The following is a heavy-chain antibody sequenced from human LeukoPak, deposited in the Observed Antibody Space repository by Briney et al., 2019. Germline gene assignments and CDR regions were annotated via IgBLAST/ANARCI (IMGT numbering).Heavy chain of an antibody. D-gene: IGHD3-3*01. Sequence: GGSLRLSCAASGFTFSSYAMSWVRQAPGKGLEWVSAISGSGGSTYYADSVKGRFTISRDNAKNSLYLQMNSLRAEDTAVYYCARAAEQRDFWSGSSYFFDSWGQGTLVTVSS. CDR2: ISGSGGST. CDR1: GFTFSSYA. CDR3: ARAAEQRDFWSGSSYFFDS. J-gene: IGHJ4*02. V-gene: IGHV3-23*01.